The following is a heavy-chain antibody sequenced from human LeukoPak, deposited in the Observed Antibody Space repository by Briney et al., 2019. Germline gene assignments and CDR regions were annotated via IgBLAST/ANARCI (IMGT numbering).Heavy chain of an antibody. CDR2: LYYSGST. V-gene: IGHV4-39*01. CDR1: GGSISSSSYY. CDR3: ATQNSGWYGGRDY. J-gene: IGHJ4*02. Sequence: SETLSLTCTVSGGSISSSSYYWGWIRQPPGKGLEWIGSLYYSGSTYYNPSLKSRVTISVDTSKNQFSLKLSSVTAADTAMYYCATQNSGWYGGRDYWGQGTLVTVSS. D-gene: IGHD6-19*01.